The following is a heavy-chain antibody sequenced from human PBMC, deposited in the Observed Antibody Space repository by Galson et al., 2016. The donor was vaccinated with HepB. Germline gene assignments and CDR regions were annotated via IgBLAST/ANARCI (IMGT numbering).Heavy chain of an antibody. V-gene: IGHV3-23*01. J-gene: IGHJ4*02. Sequence: SLRLSCAASGFTFSSYAVSWVRQAPGKGLEWVAASSGRGTEYYAGSVRGRFTVSRDNSKNTLYLQLNGLRVEDTAIYYCAKRRGHPVNSYYFDYWGQGALVTVSS. CDR3: AKRRGHPVNSYYFDY. CDR1: GFTFSSYA. CDR2: SSGRGTE. D-gene: IGHD5-12*01.